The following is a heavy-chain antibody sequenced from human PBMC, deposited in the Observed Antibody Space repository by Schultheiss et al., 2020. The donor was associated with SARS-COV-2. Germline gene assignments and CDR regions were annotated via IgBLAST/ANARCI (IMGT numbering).Heavy chain of an antibody. CDR2: INHGGST. D-gene: IGHD4-17*01. J-gene: IGHJ5*02. CDR3: AKAGRLTFSTVTTIRWFDP. V-gene: IGHV4-34*01. CDR1: GGSFSGYY. Sequence: SETLSLTCAVYGGSFSGYYWSWIRQPPGKGLEWIGEINHGGSTNYNPSLKSRVTISVDTSKNQFSLKLSSVTAADTAVYYCAKAGRLTFSTVTTIRWFDPWGQGTLVTVSS.